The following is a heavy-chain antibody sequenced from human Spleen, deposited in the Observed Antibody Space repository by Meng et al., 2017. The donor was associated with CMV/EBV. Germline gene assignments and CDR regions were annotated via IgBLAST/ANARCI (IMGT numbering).Heavy chain of an antibody. J-gene: IGHJ5*02. V-gene: IGHV4-4*07. CDR2: IYTSGST. Sequence: GPGLVKPSGTLSLPCTGSGVSISSYYWSWIRQPAGKGLEGIGRIYTSGSTNYNPSLKSRVTMSVDTSKNQFSLKLSSVTAADTAVYYCARGDVSTYYYGSGSYRGWFDPWGQGTLVTVSS. CDR3: ARGDVSTYYYGSGSYRGWFDP. D-gene: IGHD3-10*01. CDR1: GVSISSYY.